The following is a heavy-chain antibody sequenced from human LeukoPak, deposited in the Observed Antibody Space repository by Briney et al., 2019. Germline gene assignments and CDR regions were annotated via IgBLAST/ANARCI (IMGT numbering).Heavy chain of an antibody. V-gene: IGHV3-53*01. CDR3: AREIRETVFTRHHYYGIDV. D-gene: IGHD1-1*01. CDR1: GITVSTTY. CDR2: IYSGGST. J-gene: IGHJ6*02. Sequence: GGSLRLSCAASGITVSTTYMSWVRQAPGKGLEWVSIIYSGGSTYYAGSVKGRFTISRENAKNVLYLQMSSLRVEDTAVYYCAREIRETVFTRHHYYGIDVWGQGTTVTVSS.